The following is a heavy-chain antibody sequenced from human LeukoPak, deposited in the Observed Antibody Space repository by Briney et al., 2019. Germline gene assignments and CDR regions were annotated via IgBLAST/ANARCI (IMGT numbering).Heavy chain of an antibody. CDR1: GFSFGNYW. CDR3: VSGYCSSTTCYRGAY. J-gene: IGHJ4*02. D-gene: IGHD2-2*03. Sequence: GGSLRLSCAASGFSFGNYWMHWVRQAPGKGLLWVSRISDDGSSANYADSVQGRFTISRDNAKNTVYLQMHSLRAEDTAVYYCVSGYCSSTTCYRGAYWGQGTLVTVSS. CDR2: ISDDGSSA. V-gene: IGHV3-74*01.